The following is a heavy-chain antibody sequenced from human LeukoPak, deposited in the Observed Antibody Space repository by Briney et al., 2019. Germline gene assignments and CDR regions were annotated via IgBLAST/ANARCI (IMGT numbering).Heavy chain of an antibody. V-gene: IGHV4-39*07. CDR3: ARDRGFDY. CDR2: TYYSGST. Sequence: PSETLSLTCTVSGGSISSYYWGWIRQPPGKGLEWIGSTYYSGSTYYNPSLKSRVTISVDTSKNQFSLKLSSVTAADTAVYYCARDRGFDYWGQGTLVTVSS. J-gene: IGHJ4*02. D-gene: IGHD3-10*01. CDR1: GGSISSYY.